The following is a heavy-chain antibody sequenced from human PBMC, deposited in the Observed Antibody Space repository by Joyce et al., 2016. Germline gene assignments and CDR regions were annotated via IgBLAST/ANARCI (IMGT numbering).Heavy chain of an antibody. CDR3: ARTRGGRDGFDI. D-gene: IGHD1-26*01. CDR1: GGSIRSSRYY. CDR2: IYSSGTT. J-gene: IGHJ3*02. V-gene: IGHV4-39*02. Sequence: QLHLQESGPGLVKPSETLSLNCVVSGGSIRSSRYYWGWILQPPGKGLEWIGRIYSSGTTYYNPSLKSRITMSVDTSKNHFSLKFNSVTAADTALYYCARTRGGRDGFDIWGRGTMVTVSS.